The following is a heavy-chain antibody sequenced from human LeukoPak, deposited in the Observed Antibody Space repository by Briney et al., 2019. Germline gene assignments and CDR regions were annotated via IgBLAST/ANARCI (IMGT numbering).Heavy chain of an antibody. Sequence: GGSLRLSCAASGFSVSSSYMTWVRQAPGKGLEWVSIIYSGGSTYYADSVKGRFTISRDNAKNSLYLQMHSLRAEDTAVYYCARDLMGWDLHYFDYWGQGTLVTVSS. J-gene: IGHJ4*02. CDR1: GFSVSSSY. CDR2: IYSGGST. V-gene: IGHV3-53*01. D-gene: IGHD1-26*01. CDR3: ARDLMGWDLHYFDY.